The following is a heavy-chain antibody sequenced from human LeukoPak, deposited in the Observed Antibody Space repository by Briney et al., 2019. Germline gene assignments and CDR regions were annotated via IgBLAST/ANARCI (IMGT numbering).Heavy chain of an antibody. J-gene: IGHJ4*02. Sequence: SETLSLTCTVSGGSISSGGYYWSWIRQHPGKGLEWIGYIYYSGSTYYNPSLKSRVTISVDTSKSQFSLKLSSVTAADTAVYYCARDRDYYDSSGYTQWGQGTLVTVSS. CDR2: IYYSGST. V-gene: IGHV4-31*03. CDR1: GGSISSGGYY. CDR3: ARDRDYYDSSGYTQ. D-gene: IGHD3-22*01.